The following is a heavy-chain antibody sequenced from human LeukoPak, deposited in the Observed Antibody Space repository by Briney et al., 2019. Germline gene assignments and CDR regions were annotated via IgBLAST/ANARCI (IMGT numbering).Heavy chain of an antibody. CDR2: LYFDGTT. D-gene: IGHD5-18*01. CDR1: GASIARNHYY. V-gene: IGHV4-39*01. J-gene: IGHJ4*02. CDR3: ARHGYSYGPVDY. Sequence: PSETLSLTCTVSGASIARNHYYWGWIRQSPGKGLEWIGSLYFDGTTFYNPSFKSRVTISVDTSKDQFSLKLTSVTAADTAVYYCARHGYSYGPVDYWGQGTLVTVSS.